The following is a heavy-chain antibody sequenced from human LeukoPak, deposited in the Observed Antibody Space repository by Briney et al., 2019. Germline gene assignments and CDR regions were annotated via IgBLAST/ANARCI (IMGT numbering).Heavy chain of an antibody. J-gene: IGHJ3*02. CDR3: ARVGVGATTLDAFDI. CDR1: GFTFSSYS. D-gene: IGHD1-26*01. Sequence: SGGSLRLSCAASGFTFSSYSMNWVRQAPGKGLEWVSSISSSSSYIYYADSVKGRFTISRDNAKNSLYLQMNSLRADDTAVYYCARVGVGATTLDAFDIWGQGTMVTVSS. CDR2: ISSSSSYI. V-gene: IGHV3-21*04.